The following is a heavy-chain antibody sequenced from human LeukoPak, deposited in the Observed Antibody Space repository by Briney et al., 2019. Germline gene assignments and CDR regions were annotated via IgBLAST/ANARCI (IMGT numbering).Heavy chain of an antibody. Sequence: ASVKVSCKASGYTFTSYDINWVRQATGQGLEWMGWMNPNSDNTGYARKFQGRVTITRNTSISTAYTELSSLRSEDTAVYYCARVYDSSGHYPIDYWGQGTLVTVSS. J-gene: IGHJ4*02. CDR3: ARVYDSSGHYPIDY. CDR2: MNPNSDNT. D-gene: IGHD3-22*01. CDR1: GYTFTSYD. V-gene: IGHV1-8*01.